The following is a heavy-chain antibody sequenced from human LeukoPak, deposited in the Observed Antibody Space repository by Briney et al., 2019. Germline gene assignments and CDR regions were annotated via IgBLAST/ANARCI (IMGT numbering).Heavy chain of an antibody. CDR2: MNPNSGNT. CDR1: RYTFTSYD. CDR3: TRGLVVLSATSWAFDI. Sequence: ASVKVSCKASRYTFTSYDINWVRQATGQGLEWMGWMNPNSGNTGYAQKFQARVSMTRNTSISTAYMELSSLRSEDTAVYYCTRGLVVLSATSWAFDIWGHGTMVTVSS. D-gene: IGHD2-15*01. V-gene: IGHV1-8*01. J-gene: IGHJ3*02.